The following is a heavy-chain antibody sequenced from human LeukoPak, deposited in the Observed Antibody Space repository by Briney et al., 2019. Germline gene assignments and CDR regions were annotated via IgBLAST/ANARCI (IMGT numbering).Heavy chain of an antibody. CDR3: ARGALYRDSDDY. Sequence: GGSLRLSCAASGFTFSTYWMTWVRQAPGKGLEWVANINQDGSVKNYVDSVKGRFTISRDNAKNSLYLQVNSLRVDDTAVYYCARGALYRDSDDYWGQGTLVTVSS. D-gene: IGHD5-24*01. CDR2: INQDGSVK. V-gene: IGHV3-7*05. CDR1: GFTFSTYW. J-gene: IGHJ4*02.